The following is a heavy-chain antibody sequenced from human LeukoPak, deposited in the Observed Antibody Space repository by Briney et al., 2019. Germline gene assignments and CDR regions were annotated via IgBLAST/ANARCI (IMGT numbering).Heavy chain of an antibody. J-gene: IGHJ5*02. CDR3: ARLGYCSSTSCSNNWFDP. CDR2: IYHSGST. D-gene: IGHD2-2*01. CDR1: GCSISSGGYS. V-gene: IGHV4-30-2*01. Sequence: SQTLSLTCAVSGCSISSGGYSWSWIRQPPGKGLEWIVYIYHSGSTYYDPSLKSRVTISVDRSKNQYSLKLSSVTAADTAVYYCARLGYCSSTSCSNNWFDPWGQGTLVTVSS.